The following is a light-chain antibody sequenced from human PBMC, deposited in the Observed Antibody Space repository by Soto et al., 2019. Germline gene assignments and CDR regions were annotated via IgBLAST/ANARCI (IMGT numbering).Light chain of an antibody. Sequence: EIVMTQSPASLSVSPGERATLSCRASQSVGYNLAWYQQKPGQAPRLLMYGASTRATSIPARFSGSGSGTEFTLTISSLQSEDFAVYYCQQYNNWPPLTFGGGTKVEIK. J-gene: IGKJ4*01. CDR2: GAS. CDR3: QQYNNWPPLT. V-gene: IGKV3-15*01. CDR1: QSVGYN.